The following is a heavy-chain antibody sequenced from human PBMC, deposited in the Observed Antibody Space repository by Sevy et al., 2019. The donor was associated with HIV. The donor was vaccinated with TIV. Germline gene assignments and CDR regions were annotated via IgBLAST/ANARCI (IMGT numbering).Heavy chain of an antibody. V-gene: IGHV3-30*04. CDR3: AGEGGSSGRCGYFHY. CDR1: GI. D-gene: IGHD3-22*01. J-gene: IGHJ4*02. Sequence: GVSLRLSCAASGIMHWVRQAPGRGLEWVAGISHDGVGKYYLDSVKGRLIVSRDNSQNKVYLEINSLRTEDTAVYYCAGEGGSSGRCGYFHYWAWEPWSPSPQ. CDR2: ISHDGVGK.